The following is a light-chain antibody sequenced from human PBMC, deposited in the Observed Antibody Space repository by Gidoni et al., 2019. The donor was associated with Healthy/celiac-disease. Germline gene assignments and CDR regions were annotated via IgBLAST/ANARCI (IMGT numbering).Light chain of an antibody. V-gene: IGKV1-33*01. CDR1: QDISNY. CDR3: QQYDNLPLT. CDR2: DAS. Sequence: DIQMTQSPSSLSASVGDRVPLTCQASQDISNYLNWYQQKPGKAPKLLIYDASNLETGVPSRFSGSGSGTDYNLNISSLQPEDIATYYCQQYDNLPLTFGGGTKVEIK. J-gene: IGKJ4*01.